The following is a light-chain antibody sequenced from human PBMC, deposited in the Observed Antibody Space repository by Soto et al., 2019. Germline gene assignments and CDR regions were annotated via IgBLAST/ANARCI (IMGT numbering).Light chain of an antibody. CDR3: QQYSDHWT. V-gene: IGKV1-5*03. J-gene: IGKJ1*01. CDR2: KAS. CDR1: RSIINW. Sequence: DIQLTQSPSTLSASVGDRVTITCRASRSIINWLAWYQQKSGKGPKLLIYKASNLQTGVPSRFSGSGYGTEFTLTISSLQRDDVATYYCQQYSDHWTFGQGTKVEIK.